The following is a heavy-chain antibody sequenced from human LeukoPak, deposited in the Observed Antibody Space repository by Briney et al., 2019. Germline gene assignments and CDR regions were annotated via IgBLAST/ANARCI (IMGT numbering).Heavy chain of an antibody. CDR1: GFTFSASA. V-gene: IGHV3-73*01. CDR3: TRQVDSGSYDYYGMDV. J-gene: IGHJ6*02. CDR2: IRSKANSYAT. Sequence: GGSLRLSCAASGFTFSASAMHWVRQASGKGLEWVGRIRSKANSYATAYAASVKGRFTISRDDSKNTAYLQMNSLKTEDTAVYYCTRQVDSGSYDYYGMDVWGQGTTVTVSS. D-gene: IGHD1-26*01.